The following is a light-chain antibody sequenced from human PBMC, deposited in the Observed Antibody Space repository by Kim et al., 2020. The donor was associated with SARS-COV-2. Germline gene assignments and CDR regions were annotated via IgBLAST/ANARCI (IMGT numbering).Light chain of an antibody. J-gene: IGKJ2*01. CDR1: QSIISY. CDR2: AAS. Sequence: DIQMTQSPSSLSASVGDRVTITCRASQSIISYLNWFQQKPGKAPKLLIYAASSLQSGVPSGFSGSGSGTDFTLTISSLQPEDFATYYCQQSFSTPRTFGQGTKLEI. V-gene: IGKV1-39*01. CDR3: QQSFSTPRT.